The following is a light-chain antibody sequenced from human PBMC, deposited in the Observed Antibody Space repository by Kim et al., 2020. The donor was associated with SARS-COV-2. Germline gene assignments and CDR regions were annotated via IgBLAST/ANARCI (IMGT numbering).Light chain of an antibody. V-gene: IGKV1-5*03. CDR3: QHYSRFPYT. J-gene: IGKJ2*01. CDR2: LAS. Sequence: SASVGDRVTITCRASENFGTWLAWYQQKPGRAPSLLIYLASTLESGVPSRFSGTGSGTEFSLSITSLQPDDFATYYCQHYSRFPYTFGQGTKLEI. CDR1: ENFGTW.